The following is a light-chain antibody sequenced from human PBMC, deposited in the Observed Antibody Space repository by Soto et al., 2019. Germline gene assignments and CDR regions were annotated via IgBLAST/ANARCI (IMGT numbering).Light chain of an antibody. CDR2: GAS. J-gene: IGKJ1*01. CDR1: QSGGNN. V-gene: IGKV3-15*01. Sequence: ERVTTQSPATLSESQGERASLSCGASQSGGNNLAWYRQKPGQAPRLLVYGASTRATGVPARFSGSGSGTEFTLIISSLQSEDFAVYYCPQYNSWPRRFAQGTKVDI. CDR3: PQYNSWPRR.